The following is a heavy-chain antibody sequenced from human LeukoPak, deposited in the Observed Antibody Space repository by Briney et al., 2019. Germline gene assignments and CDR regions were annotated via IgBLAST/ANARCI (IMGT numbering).Heavy chain of an antibody. CDR3: AKPPNYYGSGSYGYMDV. Sequence: GGSLRLSCAASGFTFSSYGMHWVRQAPGKGLEWVAFIRYDGSNKYYADSVKGRFTISRDNSKNTLYLQMNSLRAEDTAVYYCAKPPNYYGSGSYGYMDVCGNGTTVTVSS. CDR2: IRYDGSNK. J-gene: IGHJ6*03. V-gene: IGHV3-30*02. D-gene: IGHD3-10*01. CDR1: GFTFSSYG.